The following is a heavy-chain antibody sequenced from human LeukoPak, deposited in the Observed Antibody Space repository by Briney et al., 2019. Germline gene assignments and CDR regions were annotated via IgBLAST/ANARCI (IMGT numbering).Heavy chain of an antibody. CDR3: AKDGGSDPDSFDI. Sequence: PGGSLRLSCAASGFIFNTYVMHWVRQAPGKGLEWSAFIRYDGSNKNYADSVKGRFTISRDNTKNSLYLQMNSLRAEDTAVYYCAKDGGSDPDSFDIWGQGTMVTVSS. CDR2: IRYDGSNK. CDR1: GFIFNTYV. V-gene: IGHV3-30*02. J-gene: IGHJ3*02. D-gene: IGHD2-15*01.